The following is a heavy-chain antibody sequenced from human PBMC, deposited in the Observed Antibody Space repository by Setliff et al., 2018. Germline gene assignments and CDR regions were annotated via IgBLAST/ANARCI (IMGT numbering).Heavy chain of an antibody. CDR1: GYAFGSSG. D-gene: IGHD5-12*01. Sequence: GASVKVSCKASGYAFGSSGISWVRQAPGQGLEWMGWISAYNGYIVYAQKFQDRVTMTTDTSTATVYMELKNLRSDDTAVYYCARSSGPRVVLAADFDYWGQGTLVTVSS. V-gene: IGHV1-18*01. CDR3: ARSSGPRVVLAADFDY. CDR2: ISAYNGYI. J-gene: IGHJ4*02.